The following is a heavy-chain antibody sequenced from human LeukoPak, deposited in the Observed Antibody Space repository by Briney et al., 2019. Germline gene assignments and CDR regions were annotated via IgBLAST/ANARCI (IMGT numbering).Heavy chain of an antibody. CDR3: AATSPHLLRYFDWLPGVIDY. CDR1: GGSISSYY. J-gene: IGHJ4*02. V-gene: IGHV4-59*01. D-gene: IGHD3-9*01. Sequence: SETLSLTCTVSGGSISSYYWSWIRQPPGKGLEWIGDIYYSGSTNYNPSLKSRVTISVDTSKNQFSLKLSSVTAADTAVYYCAATSPHLLRYFDWLPGVIDYWGQGTLVTVPS. CDR2: IYYSGST.